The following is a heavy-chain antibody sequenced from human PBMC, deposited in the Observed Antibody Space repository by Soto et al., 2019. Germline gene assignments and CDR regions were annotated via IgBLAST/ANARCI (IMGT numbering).Heavy chain of an antibody. Sequence: ASVKVSCKASGYRFTDYHIHWLRQAPGQGLEWRGRINPKSGGTSTAQKFQGWVTMTTDTSISTASMELTRLTSDDTAIYYCARGDSTDCSNGVCSFFYNHDMDVWGQGTTVTVSS. CDR2: INPKSGGT. CDR3: ARGDSTDCSNGVCSFFYNHDMDV. V-gene: IGHV1-2*04. CDR1: GYRFTDYH. D-gene: IGHD2-8*01. J-gene: IGHJ6*02.